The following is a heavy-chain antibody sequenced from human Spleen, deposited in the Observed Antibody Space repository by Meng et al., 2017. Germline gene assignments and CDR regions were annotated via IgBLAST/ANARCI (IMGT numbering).Heavy chain of an antibody. D-gene: IGHD3-10*01. CDR3: TTANYNYGSGSYYRVLDY. J-gene: IGHJ4*02. V-gene: IGHV3-15*01. Sequence: GESLKISCAASGFTFSNAWMTWVRQAPGKGLEWIGRMKSNVDGGTVDYAAAVKGRFFISRDDSENTFYLQMNSLKTEDSAVYYCTTANYNYGSGSYYRVLDYWGQGALVTVSS. CDR1: GFTFSNAW. CDR2: MKSNVDGGTV.